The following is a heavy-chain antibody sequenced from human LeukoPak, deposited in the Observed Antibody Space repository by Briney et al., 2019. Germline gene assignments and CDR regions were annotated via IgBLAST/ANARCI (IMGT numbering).Heavy chain of an antibody. D-gene: IGHD3-10*01. J-gene: IGHJ4*02. CDR3: ARGDTMVRGLISDY. CDR1: GYTFSDYY. CDR2: INPNSGYT. Sequence: ASVKVSCKASGYTFSDYYLHWVRQAPGQGLEHMGWINPNSGYTKYSQSFQGRVTMTRDTSISTAYMELSRLISDDTAVYYCARGDTMVRGLISDYWGQGTLVTVSS. V-gene: IGHV1-2*02.